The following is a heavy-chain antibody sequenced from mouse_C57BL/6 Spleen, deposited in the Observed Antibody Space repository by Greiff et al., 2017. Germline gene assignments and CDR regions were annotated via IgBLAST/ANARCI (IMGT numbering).Heavy chain of an antibody. V-gene: IGHV1-14*01. D-gene: IGHD1-1*01. CDR1: GYTFTSYV. J-gene: IGHJ2*01. CDR2: IYPYNDGT. CDR3: ARPLLTTVVATGY. Sequence: EVKLQESGPELVKPGASVKMSCKASGYTFTSYVMHWVKQKPGQGLEWIGYIYPYNDGTKYNEKFKGKATLTSDKSSSTAYMELSSLTSEDSAVYYCARPLLTTVVATGYWGQGTTLTVSS.